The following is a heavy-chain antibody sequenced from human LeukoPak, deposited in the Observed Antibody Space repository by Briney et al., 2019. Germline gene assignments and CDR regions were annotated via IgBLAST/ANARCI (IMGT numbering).Heavy chain of an antibody. D-gene: IGHD2-2*01. CDR2: IYPGDSDT. J-gene: IGHJ4*02. Sequence: GESLKISCKGSGYSFTSYWIAWVRQMPGKGLEWMGIIYPGDSDTRNSPSFQGQVTISADKSISTAHLQWSSLKAADTAMYYCARRSRGYCSSTSCFFDSWGQGTLVTVSS. CDR1: GYSFTSYW. CDR3: ARRSRGYCSSTSCFFDS. V-gene: IGHV5-51*01.